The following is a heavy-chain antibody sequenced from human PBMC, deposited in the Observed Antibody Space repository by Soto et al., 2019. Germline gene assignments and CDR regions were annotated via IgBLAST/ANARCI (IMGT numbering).Heavy chain of an antibody. Sequence: QVQLQESGPGLVKPSGTLSLTCAVSGGSISSSNWWSWVRQPPGKGLEWIGEIYHSGSTNYNPSLQSRVVITVEKYNNQLSLQLRCVIAADAAVDYCGTTMVRDYYYYYGMDVWGQGTTVTVSS. D-gene: IGHD3-10*01. V-gene: IGHV4-4*02. J-gene: IGHJ6*02. CDR3: GTTMVRDYYYYYGMDV. CDR2: IYHSGST. CDR1: GGSISSSNW.